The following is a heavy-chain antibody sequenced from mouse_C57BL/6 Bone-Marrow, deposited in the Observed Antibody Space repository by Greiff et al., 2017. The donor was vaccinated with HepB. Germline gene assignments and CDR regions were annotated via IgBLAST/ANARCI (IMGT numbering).Heavy chain of an antibody. CDR2: IYPGSGST. V-gene: IGHV1-55*01. CDR1: GYTFTSYW. CDR3: AEDYDGFAY. D-gene: IGHD2-4*01. J-gene: IGHJ3*01. Sequence: LVESGAELVKPGASVKMSCKASGYTFTSYWITWVKQRPGQGLEWIGDIYPGSGSTNYNEKFKSKATLTVDTSSSTAYMQLSSLTSEDSAVYYCAEDYDGFAYWGQGTLVTVSA.